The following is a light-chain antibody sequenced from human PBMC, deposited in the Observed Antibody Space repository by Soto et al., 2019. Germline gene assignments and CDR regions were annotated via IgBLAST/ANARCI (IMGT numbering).Light chain of an antibody. CDR3: QQYSSYWT. CDR1: QSISSS. Sequence: DIQMTQSPSTLSASVGDRVTITCRASQSISSSLAWFQQKPGRAPNLLIYDASSLEGGVPSRFSGSGSVTEFTLTISSLQPDDFATYYCQQYSSYWTFGQGTKVEIK. CDR2: DAS. J-gene: IGKJ1*01. V-gene: IGKV1-5*01.